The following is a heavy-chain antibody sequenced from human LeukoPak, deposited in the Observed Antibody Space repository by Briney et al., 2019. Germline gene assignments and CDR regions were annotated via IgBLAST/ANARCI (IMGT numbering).Heavy chain of an antibody. Sequence: SETLSLTCNVSGGSISSNYWTWIRQPPGKGLEWIGYTFYSGSTNYNPSLKSRVTISVDTSKNQFSLKLSSVTAADTAVYYCARVTNYYDSSGYYSQAAFDIWGQGTMVTVSS. CDR1: GGSISSNY. V-gene: IGHV4-59*01. J-gene: IGHJ3*02. CDR2: TFYSGST. D-gene: IGHD3-22*01. CDR3: ARVTNYYDSSGYYSQAAFDI.